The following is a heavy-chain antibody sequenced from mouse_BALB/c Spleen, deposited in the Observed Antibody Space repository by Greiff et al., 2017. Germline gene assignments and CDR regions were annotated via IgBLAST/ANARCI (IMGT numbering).Heavy chain of an antibody. CDR3: ARDSAAPLAY. CDR2: INPGSGGT. Sequence: QVQLKQSGAELVRPGTSVKVSCKASGYAFTNYLIAWVKQRPGQGLEWIGVINPGSGGTNYNEKFKGKATLTADKSSSTAYMQLSSLTSDDSAVYFCARDSAAPLAYWGQGTLVTVSA. CDR1: GYAFTNYL. D-gene: IGHD3-2*01. V-gene: IGHV1-54*01. J-gene: IGHJ3*01.